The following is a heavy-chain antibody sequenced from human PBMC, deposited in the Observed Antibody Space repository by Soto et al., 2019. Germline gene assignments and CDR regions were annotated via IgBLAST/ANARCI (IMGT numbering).Heavy chain of an antibody. V-gene: IGHV4-39*01. Sequence: QLQLQESGPGLVKPSETLSLTCTVSGGSISSSSYYWGWIRQPPGKGLEWIGSIYYSGSTYYNPSPKSRVTISVDTSKNQFSLKLSSVTAADTAVYYCARHSYYGSGSYGDAFDIWGQGTMVTVSS. J-gene: IGHJ3*02. CDR3: ARHSYYGSGSYGDAFDI. CDR2: IYYSGST. CDR1: GGSISSSSYY. D-gene: IGHD3-10*01.